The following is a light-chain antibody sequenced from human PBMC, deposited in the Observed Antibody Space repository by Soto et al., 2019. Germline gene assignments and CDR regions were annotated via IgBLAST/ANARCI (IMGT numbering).Light chain of an antibody. Sequence: EIVLTQSPATLSLSPGERATLSCRASQSVSTLLAWYQQKPGQPPRLLIYDASKRATGIPARFSGSGSGTDFTLTISSLEPEDSAVYYCHQRSNWPPSFGPGTKVDIK. CDR3: HQRSNWPPS. V-gene: IGKV3-11*01. J-gene: IGKJ3*01. CDR1: QSVSTL. CDR2: DAS.